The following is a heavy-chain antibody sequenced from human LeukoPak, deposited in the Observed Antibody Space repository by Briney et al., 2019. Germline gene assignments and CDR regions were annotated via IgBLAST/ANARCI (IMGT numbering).Heavy chain of an antibody. CDR1: GYTFTGYY. J-gene: IGHJ4*02. V-gene: IGHV1-2*02. D-gene: IGHD3-3*01. CDR3: ARGGSRYYDFWSGFFDY. CDR2: INPHSGGT. Sequence: ASVKVSCKASGYTFTGYYIHWVRQAPGQGLEWMGWINPHSGGTNYAQKFQGGVTMTRDTSITTAYMELSRLRSDDTAVYYCARGGSRYYDFWSGFFDYWGQGTLVTVSS.